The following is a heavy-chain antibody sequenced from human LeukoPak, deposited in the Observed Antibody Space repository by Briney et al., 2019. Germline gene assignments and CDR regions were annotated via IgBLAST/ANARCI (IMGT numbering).Heavy chain of an antibody. CDR1: GYTFSSYY. CDR2: INPGGGNT. CDR3: ARGNGSGSQIRNWFDP. Sequence: ASVKVSCKASGYTFSSYYIHWLRQAPGQGLEWMGIINPGGGNTDYAQKFQGRVTMTRDASTSTVYMELSRLRSDDTAVYYCARGNGSGSQIRNWFDPWGQGTLVTVSS. D-gene: IGHD3-10*01. V-gene: IGHV1-46*01. J-gene: IGHJ5*02.